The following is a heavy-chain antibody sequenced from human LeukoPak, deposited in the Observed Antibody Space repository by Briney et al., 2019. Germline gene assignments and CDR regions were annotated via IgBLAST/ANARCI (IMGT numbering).Heavy chain of an antibody. CDR1: GYTFTGYY. V-gene: IGHV1-2*02. J-gene: IGHJ4*02. D-gene: IGHD3-22*01. CDR3: ASELAAWYYYDSSGYQTDY. CDR2: INPNSGGT. Sequence: ASVKVSCKASGYTFTGYYMHWVRQAPGQGLEWMGWINPNSGGTNYAQKFQGRVTMTRDTFISTAYMELSRLRSDDTAVYYCASELAAWYYYDSSGYQTDYWGQGTLVTVSS.